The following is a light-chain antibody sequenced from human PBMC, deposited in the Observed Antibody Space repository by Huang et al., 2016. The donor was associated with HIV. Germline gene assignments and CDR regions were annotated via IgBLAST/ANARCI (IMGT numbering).Light chain of an antibody. CDR2: DAS. Sequence: EIVLTQSPATLSLSPGARATLSCRASQSVSSYLAWYQQKPGQAPRLLIYDASNRATVIPARFRGSGSGTDFTLTISSLEPEDFAVYYCQQRSNWPRMYTFGQGTKLEIK. CDR3: QQRSNWPRMYT. CDR1: QSVSSY. J-gene: IGKJ2*01. V-gene: IGKV3-11*01.